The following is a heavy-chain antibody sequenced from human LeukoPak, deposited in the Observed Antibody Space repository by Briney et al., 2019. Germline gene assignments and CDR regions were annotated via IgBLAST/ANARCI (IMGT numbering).Heavy chain of an antibody. CDR3: ARRIQGMAPYYFDY. Sequence: GGSLRLSCAASGFTFSSHAMSWVRQAPGKGLEWVSAISGSGGSTYYADSVKGRFTISRVNSKNTLYLQMNSLRAEDTAVYYCARRIQGMAPYYFDYWGQGTLVTVSS. CDR1: GFTFSSHA. J-gene: IGHJ4*02. CDR2: ISGSGGST. V-gene: IGHV3-23*01. D-gene: IGHD5-24*01.